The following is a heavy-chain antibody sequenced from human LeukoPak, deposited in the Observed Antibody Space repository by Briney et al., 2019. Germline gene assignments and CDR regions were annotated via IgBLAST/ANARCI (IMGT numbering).Heavy chain of an antibody. J-gene: IGHJ4*02. CDR3: ARSNVLLWFGSWGDY. Sequence: ASVKVSCKASGYTFTSYGISWVRQAPGQGLEWWGWISAYNGNTNYAQKLQGRVTMTTDTSTSTAYMELRSLRSDDTAVYYCARSNVLLWFGSWGDYWGQGTLVTVSS. V-gene: IGHV1-18*04. D-gene: IGHD3-10*01. CDR1: GYTFTSYG. CDR2: ISAYNGNT.